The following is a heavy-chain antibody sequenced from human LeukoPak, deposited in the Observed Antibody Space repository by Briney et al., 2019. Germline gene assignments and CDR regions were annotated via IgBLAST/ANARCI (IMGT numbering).Heavy chain of an antibody. CDR3: ARHVVLRYFDWLSYCFDY. CDR1: GGSFSGYY. D-gene: IGHD3-9*01. Sequence: SETLSLTCAVYGGSFSGYYWSWIRQPPGKGLEWIGEINHSGSTNYNPSLKSQVTISVDTSKNQFSLKLSSVTAADTAVYYCARHVVLRYFDWLSYCFDYWGQGTLVTVSS. CDR2: INHSGST. J-gene: IGHJ4*02. V-gene: IGHV4-34*01.